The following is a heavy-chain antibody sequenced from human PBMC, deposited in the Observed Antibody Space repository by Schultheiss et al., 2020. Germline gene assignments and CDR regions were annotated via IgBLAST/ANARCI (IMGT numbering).Heavy chain of an antibody. D-gene: IGHD2-15*01. CDR1: GGSISSYY. CDR3: ARVVAATRYETPYGMDV. Sequence: SETLSLTCTVSGGSISSYYWSWIRQPAGKGLEWIGYIYYSGSTNYNPSLKSRVTISVDTSKNQFSLKLSSVTAADTAVYYCARVVAATRYETPYGMDVWGQGTTVTVSS. V-gene: IGHV4-59*01. CDR2: IYYSGST. J-gene: IGHJ6*02.